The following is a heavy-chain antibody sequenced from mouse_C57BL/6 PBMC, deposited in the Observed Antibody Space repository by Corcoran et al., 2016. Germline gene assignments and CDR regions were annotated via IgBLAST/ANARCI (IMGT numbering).Heavy chain of an antibody. CDR1: GYTFTTYG. CDR3: ARDYGTAVDV. D-gene: IGHD1-1*01. Sequence: QIQLVQSGPELKKPGETVKISCKASGYTFTTYGMSWMKQAPGKGLKWMGWMNIYSGVPTYADDFKGRFALSLETSASTAYLEINNLKNEDTATYFCARDYGTAVDVWGTGTTVTVSS. V-gene: IGHV9-3*01. J-gene: IGHJ1*03. CDR2: MNIYSGVP.